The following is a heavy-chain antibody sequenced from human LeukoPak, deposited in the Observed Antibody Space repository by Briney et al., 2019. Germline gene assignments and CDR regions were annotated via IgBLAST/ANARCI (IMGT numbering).Heavy chain of an antibody. CDR2: IYYSGST. CDR1: GGSISSNSYY. Sequence: SETLSLTCTVSGGSISSNSYYWGWIRQPPGKGLEWIGSIYYSGSTYYNPSLKSRVTISVDTSKNQFSLKLSSVTAADTAVYYCATSQTSYDSSGEYFQHWGQGTLVTVSS. CDR3: ATSQTSYDSSGEYFQH. V-gene: IGHV4-39*01. J-gene: IGHJ1*01. D-gene: IGHD3-22*01.